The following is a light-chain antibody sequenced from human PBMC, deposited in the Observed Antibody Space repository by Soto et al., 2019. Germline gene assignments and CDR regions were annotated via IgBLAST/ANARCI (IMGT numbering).Light chain of an antibody. CDR2: KAS. CDR1: QSISSW. Sequence: DVRMTQSPSTLSASVGDRVTITCRASQSISSWLAWYQQKPGKAPKLLIYKASSLESGVPSRFSGSGSGTEFTLTISSLQPEDFATYYCQQSYSTPRITFGQGTRLEIK. J-gene: IGKJ5*01. CDR3: QQSYSTPRIT. V-gene: IGKV1-5*03.